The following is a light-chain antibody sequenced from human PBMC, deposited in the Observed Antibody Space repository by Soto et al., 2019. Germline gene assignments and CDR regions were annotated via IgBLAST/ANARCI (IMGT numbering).Light chain of an antibody. V-gene: IGLV1-51*01. CDR2: AND. J-gene: IGLJ2*01. CDR1: SSNIGTNY. CDR3: GTLENSLSAVI. Sequence: QSVLTQPPSVSAAPGQKVTISCSGSSSNIGTNYVSWYQQLPGTAPKLVIYANDKRPSGIPDRFSGSKSGTSATLDITGLQTGDEAGYYCGTLENSLSAVIFGGGTKVTVL.